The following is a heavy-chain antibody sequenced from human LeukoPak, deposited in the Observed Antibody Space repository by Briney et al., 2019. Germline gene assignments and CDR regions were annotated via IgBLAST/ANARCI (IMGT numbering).Heavy chain of an antibody. D-gene: IGHD2-8*01. V-gene: IGHV3-30*02. CDR2: IRYVGSNK. J-gene: IGHJ3*02. CDR1: GFTFSSYV. CDR3: AKAKPWDIVLMVYAMGAFDI. Sequence: PGGSLRLSCAAYGFTFSSYVMHWVRQAPGKGLEWVAFIRYVGSNKYYADSVKGRFTISRDNSKNTLYLQTNSLRAEDTAVYYCAKAKPWDIVLMVYAMGAFDIWGEGTMVTVSS.